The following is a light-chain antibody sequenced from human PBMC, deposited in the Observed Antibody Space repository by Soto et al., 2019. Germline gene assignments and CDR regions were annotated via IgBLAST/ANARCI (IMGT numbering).Light chain of an antibody. CDR1: SANIGAGYD. CDR2: GNS. V-gene: IGLV1-40*01. J-gene: IGLJ3*02. Sequence: QSVLTQPPSVSGAPGQRVTISCTGSSANIGAGYDVHWYHQLPGPAPKLLIYGNSNRPSGVPDRFSGSKSGTSASLAITGLQAEDEADYYCQSYDSSLSGWVFGGGTKLTVL. CDR3: QSYDSSLSGWV.